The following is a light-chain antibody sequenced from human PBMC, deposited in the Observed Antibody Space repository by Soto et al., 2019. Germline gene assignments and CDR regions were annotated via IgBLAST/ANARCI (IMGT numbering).Light chain of an antibody. CDR2: DAS. Sequence: DIQMTQSPSSLSASVGDRVTITCRASQAIGNYLAWYQQRPGQVPRLVIYDASTLQSGVPSRFSGGRSGTEFTLTISNLQPEDVATYYCQRYNSVPRTFGQGTKVEIK. V-gene: IGKV1-27*01. J-gene: IGKJ1*01. CDR1: QAIGNY. CDR3: QRYNSVPRT.